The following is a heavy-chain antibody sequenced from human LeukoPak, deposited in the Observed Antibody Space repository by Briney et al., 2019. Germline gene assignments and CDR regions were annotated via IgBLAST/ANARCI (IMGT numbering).Heavy chain of an antibody. CDR3: ARQYGLPTFDY. D-gene: IGHD5-12*01. J-gene: IGHJ4*02. CDR1: GGSISSRGYY. Sequence: SETLSLTCTVSGGSISSRGYYWGWIREPPGKGLEWIGSIYYSWSTYYNTSLKSRVTISVDTSKNQFSLKLSSVTAADTDVYYCARQYGLPTFDYWGQGTLVTVSS. V-gene: IGHV4-39*01. CDR2: IYYSWST.